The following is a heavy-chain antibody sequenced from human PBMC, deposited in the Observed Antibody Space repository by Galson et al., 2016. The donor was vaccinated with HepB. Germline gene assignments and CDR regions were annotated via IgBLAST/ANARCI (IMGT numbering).Heavy chain of an antibody. J-gene: IGHJ6*02. CDR1: GGSFSGYF. CDR3: ARWGGDPYYYSYYGMGV. CDR2: INHSGST. V-gene: IGHV4-34*01. D-gene: IGHD2-21*02. Sequence: SETLSLTCAVYGGSFSGYFWSWIRQPPGKGLEWVGEINHSGSTNYNPSLKSRVTISVDTSKNQFSLKLSSVTAADTAVYYCARWGGDPYYYSYYGMGVWGQGTTVTVSS.